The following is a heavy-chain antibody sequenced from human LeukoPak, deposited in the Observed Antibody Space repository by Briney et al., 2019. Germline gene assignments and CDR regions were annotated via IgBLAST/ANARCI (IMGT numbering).Heavy chain of an antibody. D-gene: IGHD6-25*01. CDR1: GFTFSSYS. J-gene: IGHJ4*02. Sequence: TGGSLRLSCAASGFTFSSYSMNWVRQAPGKGLEWVANIKQDGSEKYYVDSVKGRFTISRDNAKNSLYLQMNSLRAEDTAVYYCARDVRLPGFDYWGQGTLVTVST. CDR2: IKQDGSEK. CDR3: ARDVRLPGFDY. V-gene: IGHV3-7*01.